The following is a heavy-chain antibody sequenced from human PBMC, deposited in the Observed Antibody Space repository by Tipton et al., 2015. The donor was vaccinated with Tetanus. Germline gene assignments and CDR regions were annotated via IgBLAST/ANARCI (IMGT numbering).Heavy chain of an antibody. Sequence: QSGAEVKKSGESLKISCKASGYSFTSYWIGWVRQMPGKGLEWMGIIYPGDSDTTYSPSFEGQVTISADKSITTAYLQWSNLKASDTAMYYCARRLGPYTGDQIWHFDLWGRGTMVTVSS. CDR2: IYPGDSDT. D-gene: IGHD7-27*01. J-gene: IGHJ2*01. CDR3: ARRLGPYTGDQIWHFDL. V-gene: IGHV5-51*01. CDR1: GYSFTSYW.